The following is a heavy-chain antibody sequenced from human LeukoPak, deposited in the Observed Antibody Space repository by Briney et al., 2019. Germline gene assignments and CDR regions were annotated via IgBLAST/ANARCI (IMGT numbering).Heavy chain of an antibody. CDR1: GGTFSSYA. D-gene: IGHD3-10*01. CDR2: IIPIFGTA. Sequence: SVKVSCKASGGTFSSYAISWVRQAPGQGLEWMGGIIPIFGTANYAQKFQGRVTITADESTSTAYMELSSLRSEDTAVYYCAREGFGESYHDYWGQGTLVTVSS. CDR3: AREGFGESYHDY. J-gene: IGHJ4*02. V-gene: IGHV1-69*13.